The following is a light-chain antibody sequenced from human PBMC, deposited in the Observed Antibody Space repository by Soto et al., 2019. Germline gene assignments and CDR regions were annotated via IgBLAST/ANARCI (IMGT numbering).Light chain of an antibody. V-gene: IGKV1-5*03. Sequence: DIQMTQSPSTLSASVGDRVTITCRASQSISDWLAWYQHKPWKAPKFLIYKASNLESGVPSRLSGSGSGAASTLTISSVQPDDFASYYCQYYDSYSWTFGQGTKVEIK. CDR1: QSISDW. CDR2: KAS. CDR3: QYYDSYSWT. J-gene: IGKJ1*01.